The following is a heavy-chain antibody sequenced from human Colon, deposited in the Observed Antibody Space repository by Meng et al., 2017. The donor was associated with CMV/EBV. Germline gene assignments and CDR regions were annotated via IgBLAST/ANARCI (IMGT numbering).Heavy chain of an antibody. J-gene: IGHJ6*02. CDR2: IYHSGST. D-gene: IGHD3-10*01. CDR1: GFTFSDYY. Sequence: ESLKISCAASGFTFSDYYMNWIRRAPGKGLEWIGSIYHSGSTYYNPSLKSRVTISVDTSKNQFSLKLSSVTAADTAVYYCARTVRSRDYYYGMDVWGQGTTVTVSS. V-gene: IGHV4-38-2*01. CDR3: ARTVRSRDYYYGMDV.